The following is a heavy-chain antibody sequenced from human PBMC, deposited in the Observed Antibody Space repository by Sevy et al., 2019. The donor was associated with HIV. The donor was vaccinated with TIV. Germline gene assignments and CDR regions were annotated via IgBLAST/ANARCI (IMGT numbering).Heavy chain of an antibody. CDR2: IRSKGYSATT. D-gene: IGHD3-10*01. V-gene: IGHV3-49*03. J-gene: IGHJ6*02. Sequence: GGSLRLSCRAFGFNLGDYVMSWFRQAPGKGLSWVGFIRSKGYSATTEYAASVKGRVTISRDDSKGIAYLQMNSLKTEDTGRYYCTRATYYYDSGSYYGMDVWGQGTTVTVSS. CDR1: GFNLGDYV. CDR3: TRATYYYDSGSYYGMDV.